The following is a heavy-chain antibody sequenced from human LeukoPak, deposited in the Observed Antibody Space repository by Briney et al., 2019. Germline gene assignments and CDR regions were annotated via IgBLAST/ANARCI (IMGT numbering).Heavy chain of an antibody. CDR3: ARRGWLINFDC. CDR2: ISGSGDNT. D-gene: IGHD5-12*01. V-gene: IGHV3-23*01. CDR1: GFTFSNYA. J-gene: IGHJ4*02. Sequence: GGSLRLSCAASGFTFSNYAMSWVRQAPGKGLEWVSLISGSGDNTHYADSVKGRFTISRDNSKNPLYLQMKTLRAEDTAIYYCARRGWLINFDCWGQGTLVTVSS.